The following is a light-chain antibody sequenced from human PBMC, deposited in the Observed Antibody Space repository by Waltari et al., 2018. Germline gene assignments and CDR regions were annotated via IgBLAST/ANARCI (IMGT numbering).Light chain of an antibody. CDR1: SSNIGSKS. J-gene: IGLJ2*01. CDR2: SNN. V-gene: IGLV1-44*01. Sequence: SVLTQPPSVSGTPGQRVSISCSGSSSNIGSKSVNWYQQVPGTAPKLLIYSNNQRPSGVPDRFSGSKSGTSASLAISGRQSEDEADYYCATWDDSLNGLFGGGTKLTVL. CDR3: ATWDDSLNGL.